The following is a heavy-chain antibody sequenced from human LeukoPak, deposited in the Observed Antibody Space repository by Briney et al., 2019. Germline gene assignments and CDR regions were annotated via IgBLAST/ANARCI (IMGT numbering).Heavy chain of an antibody. CDR1: GYNFMSHG. CDR3: ARGGGSAAGVFDY. CDR2: ISGDSSNT. D-gene: IGHD6-13*01. V-gene: IGHV1-18*01. Sequence: ASVKVSCKAYGYNFMSHGISWVRQAPGQGLEWMGWISGDSSNTNYAQRLQGRVTMTTDTSTTTAYMELRRLRSDDTAVYYCARGGGSAAGVFDYWGQGTLVSVSS. J-gene: IGHJ4*02.